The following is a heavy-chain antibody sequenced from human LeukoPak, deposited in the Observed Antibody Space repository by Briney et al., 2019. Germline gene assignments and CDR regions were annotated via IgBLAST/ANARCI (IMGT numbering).Heavy chain of an antibody. CDR2: ISGSGGST. CDR3: AKDGYIVVVPAATGLDY. D-gene: IGHD2-2*01. Sequence: PGGSLRLSCAASGFTFSSYAMSWVRQAPGKGLEWVSAISGSGGSTYYADSVKGRFTISRDNSKNTLYLQMNSLGAEDTAVYYCAKDGYIVVVPAATGLDYWGQGTLVTVSS. CDR1: GFTFSSYA. J-gene: IGHJ4*02. V-gene: IGHV3-23*01.